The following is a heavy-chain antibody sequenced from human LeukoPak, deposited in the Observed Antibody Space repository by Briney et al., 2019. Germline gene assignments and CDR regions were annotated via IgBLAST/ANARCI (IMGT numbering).Heavy chain of an antibody. J-gene: IGHJ5*02. CDR2: IYSGGST. CDR3: ASSSWYSDSQFDP. V-gene: IGHV3-53*01. Sequence: PGGSLRLSCAASGFTVSSNYMSWVRQAPGKGLEWVSVIYSGGSTYYADSVKGRFTISRDNSKNTLYLQMNSLRAEDTAVYYCASSSWYSDSQFDPWGQGTLVTVSS. CDR1: GFTVSSNY. D-gene: IGHD6-13*01.